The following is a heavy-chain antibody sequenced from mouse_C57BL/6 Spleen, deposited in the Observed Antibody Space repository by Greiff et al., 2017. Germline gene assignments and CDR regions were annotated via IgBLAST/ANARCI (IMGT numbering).Heavy chain of an antibody. D-gene: IGHD3-1*01. Sequence: QVQLKESGAELVRPGASVTLSCKASGYTFTDYEMHWVKQTPVHGLEWIGAIDPETGGTAYNQKFKGKAILTADKSSSTAYMELRSLTSEDSVVYYCTRWGGRSPMDYWGQGTSVTVSS. CDR2: IDPETGGT. V-gene: IGHV1-15*01. J-gene: IGHJ4*01. CDR1: GYTFTDYE. CDR3: TRWGGRSPMDY.